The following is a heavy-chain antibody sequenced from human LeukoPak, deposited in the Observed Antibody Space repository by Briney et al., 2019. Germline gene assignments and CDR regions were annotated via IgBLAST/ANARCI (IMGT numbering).Heavy chain of an antibody. CDR2: IYYSGST. CDR3: ARRSRMGSGWTFDY. Sequence: SETLSLTCPVSGGSISSYYWSWIRQPPGKGLEWIGYIYYSGSTNYNPSLKSRVTISVDTSKNQFSLKLSSVTAADTAVYYCARRSRMGSGWTFDYWGQGTLVTVSS. V-gene: IGHV4-59*08. D-gene: IGHD6-19*01. J-gene: IGHJ4*02. CDR1: GGSISSYY.